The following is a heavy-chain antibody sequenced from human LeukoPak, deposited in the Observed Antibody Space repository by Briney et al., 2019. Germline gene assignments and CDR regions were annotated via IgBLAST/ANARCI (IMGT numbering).Heavy chain of an antibody. D-gene: IGHD1-26*01. Sequence: GGSLRLSCAASGFSFSSSAMTWVRQSPGKGLEWVTIISGGDTMTNYADSVKGRFNIFRDNSKSMLYLQMNNLRVEDTAVYYCAKVIRPVGATTARGYFDYWGQGTPVTVSS. CDR1: GFSFSSSA. V-gene: IGHV3-23*01. J-gene: IGHJ4*02. CDR3: AKVIRPVGATTARGYFDY. CDR2: ISGGDTMT.